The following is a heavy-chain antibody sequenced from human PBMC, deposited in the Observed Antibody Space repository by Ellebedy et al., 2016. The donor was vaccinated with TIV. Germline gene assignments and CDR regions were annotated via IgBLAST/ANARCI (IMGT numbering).Heavy chain of an antibody. CDR1: GYTLTELS. Sequence: ASVKVSCXVSGYTLTELSMHWVRQAPGKGLEWMGGFDPEDGETIYAQKFQGRVTMTEDTSTDTAYMELSSLRSEDTAVYYCATDQDRYCSGGSCTTHFDYWGQGTLVTVSS. D-gene: IGHD2-15*01. CDR2: FDPEDGET. J-gene: IGHJ4*02. V-gene: IGHV1-24*01. CDR3: ATDQDRYCSGGSCTTHFDY.